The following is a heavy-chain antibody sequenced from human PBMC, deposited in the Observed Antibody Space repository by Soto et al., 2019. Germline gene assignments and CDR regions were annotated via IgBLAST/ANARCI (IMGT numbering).Heavy chain of an antibody. D-gene: IGHD6-13*01. J-gene: IGHJ4*02. CDR3: ARGGSSWYYDY. CDR2: IYYSGST. V-gene: IGHV4-31*03. CDR1: GGSISSGGYY. Sequence: SETQSLTCTVSGGSISSGGYYWSWIRQHPGKGLEWIGYIYYSGSTYYNPSLKSRVTISVDTSKNQFSLKLSSVTAADTAVYYCARGGSSWYYDYWGQGTLVTVSS.